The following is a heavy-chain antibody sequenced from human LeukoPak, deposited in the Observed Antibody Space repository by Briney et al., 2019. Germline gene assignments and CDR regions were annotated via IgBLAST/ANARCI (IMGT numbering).Heavy chain of an antibody. CDR1: GYTFTSYD. D-gene: IGHD5-18*01. CDR2: MNPNSGNT. J-gene: IGHJ6*02. Sequence: ASVKVSCKASGYTFTSYDINWVRQATGQGLEWMGWMNPNSGNTGYAQKFQGRVTMTEDTSTDTAYMELSSLRSEDTAVYYCARLSGYSYGQNYYYYYGMDVWGQGTTVTVSS. CDR3: ARLSGYSYGQNYYYYYGMDV. V-gene: IGHV1-8*01.